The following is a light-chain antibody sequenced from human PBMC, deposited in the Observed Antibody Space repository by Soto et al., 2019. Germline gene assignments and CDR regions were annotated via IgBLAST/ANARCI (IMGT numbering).Light chain of an antibody. CDR1: QDISNY. V-gene: IGKV1-33*01. CDR3: QQYDNLPLT. J-gene: IGKJ4*01. Sequence: DIQMTQSPSSLSASVGDRVTITCQASQDISNYLHWYQQKPGKAPKLLIYDASNLETGDPSRFSGSGSGTDFTFTISSLQPEYIATYYCQQYDNLPLTFGGGTKVDIK. CDR2: DAS.